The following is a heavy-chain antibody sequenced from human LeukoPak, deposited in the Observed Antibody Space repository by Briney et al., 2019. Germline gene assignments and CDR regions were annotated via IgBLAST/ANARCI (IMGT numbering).Heavy chain of an antibody. D-gene: IGHD3-22*01. J-gene: IGHJ4*02. V-gene: IGHV4-4*02. Sequence: SGTLSLTCTVSGGSISSSNWWSWVRQPPGKGLVWIGEIYHSGSTNYNPSLKRRVTISVDKSKNQFSLKLSSVTAADTAVYYCARLSGYLYYFDYWSQGTLVTVSS. CDR1: GGSISSSNW. CDR2: IYHSGST. CDR3: ARLSGYLYYFDY.